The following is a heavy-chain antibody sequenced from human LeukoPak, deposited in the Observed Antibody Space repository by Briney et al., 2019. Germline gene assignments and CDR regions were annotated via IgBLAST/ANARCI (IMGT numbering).Heavy chain of an antibody. CDR2: ISVYNGNT. D-gene: IGHD4-17*01. CDR1: VYTFTSYG. Sequence: ASVKVSCKASVYTFTSYGISWVRQAPGQGLEWMGWISVYNGNTNYAQKVQGRVTMTTDTSTSTAYMELRSLRSDDTAVYYCARDPDGDYDFDYWGQGTLVTVSS. J-gene: IGHJ4*02. CDR3: ARDPDGDYDFDY. V-gene: IGHV1-18*01.